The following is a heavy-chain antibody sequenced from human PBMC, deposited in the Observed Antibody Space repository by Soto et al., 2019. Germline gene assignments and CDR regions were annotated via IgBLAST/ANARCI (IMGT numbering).Heavy chain of an antibody. J-gene: IGHJ5*02. CDR3: ARRVVLPNQLYNWFDP. D-gene: IGHD3-10*01. Sequence: QLQLQESGPGLVKPSETLSLTCTVSGGSISSSSYYWGWIRQPPGKGLEWIGSIYYSGSTYYNPSLKSRVPISVDTSKPRFSLKLRSVTAADTAVYYCARRVVLPNQLYNWFDPWGQGTLVTVSS. CDR1: GGSISSSSYY. V-gene: IGHV4-39*01. CDR2: IYYSGST.